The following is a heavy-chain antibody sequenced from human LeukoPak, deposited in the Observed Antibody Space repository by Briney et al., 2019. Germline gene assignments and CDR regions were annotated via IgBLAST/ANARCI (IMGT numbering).Heavy chain of an antibody. J-gene: IGHJ4*02. Sequence: AGGSLTLSCPASGFPLSIYAMSCVRQAPGEGREWVSYTSSSDAGTYDAASARGRFTISRDHSKITLYLQMNSLRPEDTAVYYCAKGKSKVGSGLDSWGQGTLVTVSS. CDR1: GFPLSIYA. CDR3: AKGKSKVGSGLDS. D-gene: IGHD6-19*01. V-gene: IGHV3-23*01. CDR2: TSSSDAGT.